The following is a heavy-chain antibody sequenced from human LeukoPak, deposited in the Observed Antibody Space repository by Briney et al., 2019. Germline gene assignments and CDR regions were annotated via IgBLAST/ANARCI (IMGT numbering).Heavy chain of an antibody. CDR3: AREDGYCSGGNCYSYFDS. V-gene: IGHV3-7*01. Sequence: PGGSLRLSCAVSGFTFSGFWMSWVRQAPGKGLEWVAYIKETGSETYYVDSVKGRFTITRDNTRNSLFLQMYSLRAEDTAVYFCAREDGYCSGGNCYSYFDSWGQGTLVTVSS. J-gene: IGHJ4*02. CDR2: IKETGSET. D-gene: IGHD2-15*01. CDR1: GFTFSGFW.